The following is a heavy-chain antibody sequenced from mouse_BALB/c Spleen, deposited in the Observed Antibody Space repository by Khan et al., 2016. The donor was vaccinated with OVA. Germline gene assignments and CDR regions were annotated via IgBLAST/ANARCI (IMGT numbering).Heavy chain of an antibody. D-gene: IGHD2-14*01. J-gene: IGHJ3*01. Sequence: QVQLQQSGAELARPGASVKMSCKASGYTFTSYTINWIKKRPGQGLEWIGYINPSNGYSNYNQKFKEKATLTTDKSSTTAYLQLSSLTSDDSAVYNCVRDGAYHRNDGWFAYWGQGTLVTVAA. V-gene: IGHV1-4*01. CDR2: INPSNGYS. CDR3: VRDGAYHRNDGWFAY. CDR1: GYTFTSYT.